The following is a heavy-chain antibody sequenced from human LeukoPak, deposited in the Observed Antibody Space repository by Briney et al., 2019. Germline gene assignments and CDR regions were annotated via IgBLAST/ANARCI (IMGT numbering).Heavy chain of an antibody. CDR1: GYTFTGYY. CDR2: INPNSGGT. D-gene: IGHD2-2*01. Sequence: ASVKVSCKASGYTFTGYYVHWVRQAPGQGLEWMGWINPNSGGTNYAQKFQGRVTMTRDTSISTAYMELSRLRSDDTAVYYCARGCSTSCPDAFDIWGQGTMVTVSS. J-gene: IGHJ3*02. CDR3: ARGCSTSCPDAFDI. V-gene: IGHV1-2*02.